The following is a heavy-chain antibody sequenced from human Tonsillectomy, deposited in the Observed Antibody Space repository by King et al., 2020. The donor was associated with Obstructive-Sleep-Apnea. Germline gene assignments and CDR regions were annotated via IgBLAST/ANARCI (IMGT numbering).Heavy chain of an antibody. CDR1: GGSISSGGYS. CDR3: AKGGRDDAFDI. J-gene: IGHJ3*02. Sequence: MQLQESGPGLVKPSQTLSLTCAVSGGSISSGGYSCNWIRQPPGKGLEWIGFIYYSGSNYYNPSLKSRVTISVDTSKNQFSLKLSSVTAADTAVYYCAKGGRDDAFDIWGQVTMVTVSS. V-gene: IGHV4-30-4*07. CDR2: IYYSGSN.